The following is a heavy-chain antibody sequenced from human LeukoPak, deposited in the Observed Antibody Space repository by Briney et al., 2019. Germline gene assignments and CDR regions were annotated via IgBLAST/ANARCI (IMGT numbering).Heavy chain of an antibody. V-gene: IGHV1-2*02. CDR3: ARDWSHYDILTGYYPPLL. CDR2: INPNSGGT. J-gene: IGHJ4*02. CDR1: GYTFTGYY. D-gene: IGHD3-9*01. Sequence: ASVKVSCKASGYTFTGYYMHWVRQAPGQGLEWMGWINPNSGGTNYAQKFQGRVTMTRDTSISAVYMELSRLRSDDTAVYYCARDWSHYDILTGYYPPLLWGQGTLVTVSS.